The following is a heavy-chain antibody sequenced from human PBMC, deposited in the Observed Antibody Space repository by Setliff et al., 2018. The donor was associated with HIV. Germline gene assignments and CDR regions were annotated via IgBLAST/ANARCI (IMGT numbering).Heavy chain of an antibody. CDR3: ARAPFRGGSFGWFDP. D-gene: IGHD2-15*01. V-gene: IGHV4-31*03. CDR1: GDSISSGGFY. J-gene: IGHJ5*02. Sequence: SETLSLTCTVSGDSISSGGFYCNWFRQYPEKGLEWIGWIHYSGRTNFNPSLRSRATISFDTSKNQFSLNLTSVTAAYTAVYYCARAPFRGGSFGWFDPWGQGTLVTVSS. CDR2: IHYSGRT.